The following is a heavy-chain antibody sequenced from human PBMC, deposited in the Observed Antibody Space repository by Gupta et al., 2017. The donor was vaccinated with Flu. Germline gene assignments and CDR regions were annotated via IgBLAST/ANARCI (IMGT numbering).Heavy chain of an antibody. CDR3: ATRPRIAAAVTMDDNFDY. CDR2: IYYSGST. D-gene: IGHD6-13*01. CDR1: GGPISSSSYY. Sequence: QLQLQESGPGLVKPSETLSLTCTVSGGPISSSSYYWGWIRQPPGKGLEWIGSIYYSGSTYYNPSLKRRVTISVDTSKNQFSLKLSSVTAADTAVYYCATRPRIAAAVTMDDNFDYWGHGTLVTVYS. V-gene: IGHV4-39*01. J-gene: IGHJ4*01.